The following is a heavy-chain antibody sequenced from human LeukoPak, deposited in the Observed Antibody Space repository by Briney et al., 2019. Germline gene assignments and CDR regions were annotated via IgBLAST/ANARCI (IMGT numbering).Heavy chain of an antibody. CDR3: AKVRYSTSWGLHAFAI. CDR1: GFTLSSYG. D-gene: IGHD6-13*01. CDR2: IWYDGSNK. V-gene: IGHV3-33*06. Sequence: GGSLRLSCAASGFTLSSYGMHWVRQAPGKGLEWVAVIWYDGSNKYYADSAKGRFTISRDNSKNTLYLQMNSLRAVATAVYYCAKVRYSTSWGLHAFAIWGPGTIVPASS. J-gene: IGHJ3*02.